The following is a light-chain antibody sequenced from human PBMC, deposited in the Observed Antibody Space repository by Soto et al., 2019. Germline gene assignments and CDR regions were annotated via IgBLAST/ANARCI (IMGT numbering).Light chain of an antibody. CDR2: DAS. CDR1: QDIRNY. CDR3: EQYDKLVT. Sequence: DIQMTQSPSALSASTGDRVTITCQASQDIRNYLNWYQHKPGKAPKLLIYDASKLQTGVPSRFRGSGSWTTFTFIISSLQPEDVATYYCEQYDKLVTFGQGTKVEMK. J-gene: IGKJ1*01. V-gene: IGKV1-33*01.